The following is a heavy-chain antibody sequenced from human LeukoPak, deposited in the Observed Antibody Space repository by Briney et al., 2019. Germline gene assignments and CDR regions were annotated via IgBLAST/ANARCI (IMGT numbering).Heavy chain of an antibody. CDR2: IYYSGST. D-gene: IGHD3-3*01. CDR3: ARGGLEWLSIGPHMDV. V-gene: IGHV4-39*07. CDR1: GGSISSSSYY. Sequence: SETLSLTCTVSGGSISSSSYYWGWIRQPPWKGLEWIGSIYYSGSTYYNPSLKSRVTISVDTSKNQFSLKLSSVTAADTAVYYCARGGLEWLSIGPHMDVWGKGTTVTVSS. J-gene: IGHJ6*03.